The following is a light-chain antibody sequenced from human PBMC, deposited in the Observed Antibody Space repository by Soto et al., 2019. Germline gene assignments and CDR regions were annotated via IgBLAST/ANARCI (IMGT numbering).Light chain of an antibody. J-gene: IGKJ2*01. CDR2: GAS. CDR3: KQYKNWPPGT. V-gene: IGKV3-15*01. CDR1: QSVSSD. Sequence: EIVMTQSPATLSVSPGERATLSCRASQSVSSDLAWYQQKPGQAPRLLIYGASTRATGIPARFSGSGSVTEFTLTISSLQSEDFAVYYCKQYKNWPPGTFGQGTKLEIK.